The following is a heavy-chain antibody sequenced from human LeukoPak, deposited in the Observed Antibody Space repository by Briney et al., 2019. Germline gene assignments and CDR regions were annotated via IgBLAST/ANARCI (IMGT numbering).Heavy chain of an antibody. V-gene: IGHV1-2*02. CDR1: GYKFISHY. Sequence: ASVRLSCEASGYKFISHYLQWVRQAPGLGPEWMGWMHDGNGNTRYAEKLEGRVTMTRDTSTSTAYMDLSSLTSDDTAVYYCAREGSYCVGGDCYSFDFWGQGTLVTVSS. CDR2: MHDGNGNT. CDR3: AREGSYCVGGDCYSFDF. D-gene: IGHD2-21*02. J-gene: IGHJ4*02.